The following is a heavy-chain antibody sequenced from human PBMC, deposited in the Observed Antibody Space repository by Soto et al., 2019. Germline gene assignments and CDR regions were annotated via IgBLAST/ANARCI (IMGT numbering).Heavy chain of an antibody. Sequence: GASVKVSCKVSGYTLTELSMHRVRQAPGKGLEWMGGFDPEDGETIYAQKFQGRVTMTEDTSTDTAYMELSSLRSEDTAVYYCATDPGRWLQFGAFDIWGQGTMVTVSS. CDR3: ATDPGRWLQFGAFDI. CDR1: GYTLTELS. V-gene: IGHV1-24*01. CDR2: FDPEDGET. J-gene: IGHJ3*02. D-gene: IGHD5-12*01.